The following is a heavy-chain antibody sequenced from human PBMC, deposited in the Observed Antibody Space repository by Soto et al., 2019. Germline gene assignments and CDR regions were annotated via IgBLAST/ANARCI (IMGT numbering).Heavy chain of an antibody. D-gene: IGHD4-17*01. J-gene: IGHJ5*02. CDR1: GGSISISSYY. CDR2: IYYSGST. CDR3: ARHMTTVTRWFDP. V-gene: IGHV4-39*01. Sequence: QLKLQESGPGLVKPSEPLSLTCTVSGGSISISSYYWGWIRQPPGKGLEWIGSIYYSGSTYYNPSLKSRVTISVDTSKNQFSLKLSSVTAADTAGYYCARHMTTVTRWFDPWVQGTLVTVSS.